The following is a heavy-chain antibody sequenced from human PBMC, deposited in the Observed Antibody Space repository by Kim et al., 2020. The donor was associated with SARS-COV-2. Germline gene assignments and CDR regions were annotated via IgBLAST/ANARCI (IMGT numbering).Heavy chain of an antibody. V-gene: IGHV3-43*02. CDR1: GFTFDDYA. J-gene: IGHJ3*02. Sequence: GGSLRLSCAASGFTFDDYAMHWVRQAPGKGLEWVSLISGDGGSTYYADSVKGRFTISRDNSKNSLYLQMNSLRTEDTALYYCAKGDVLRFLEWPQEGDAFDIWGQGTMVTVSS. D-gene: IGHD3-3*01. CDR2: ISGDGGST. CDR3: AKGDVLRFLEWPQEGDAFDI.